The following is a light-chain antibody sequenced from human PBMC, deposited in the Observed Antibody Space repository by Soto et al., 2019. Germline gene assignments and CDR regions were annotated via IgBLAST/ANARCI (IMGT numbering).Light chain of an antibody. Sequence: DIQMTQSPSSLSASVGDRVNITCQASQDITNYLNWFQQKLGKAPKVLISEASFLQTGVPSRFSGSQSGTDFTFSISSLQPEDIATYCCQQYEKPPYTFGQGTKVEIK. CDR3: QQYEKPPYT. V-gene: IGKV1-33*01. J-gene: IGKJ2*01. CDR1: QDITNY. CDR2: EAS.